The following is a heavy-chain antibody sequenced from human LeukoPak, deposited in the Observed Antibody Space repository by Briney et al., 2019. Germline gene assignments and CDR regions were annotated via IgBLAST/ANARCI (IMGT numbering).Heavy chain of an antibody. J-gene: IGHJ5*02. V-gene: IGHV3-23*01. Sequence: PGGSLRLSCAASGFIFSSYSMSWVRQTPGKGLEWVSGIIGRGVTTYYADSVKGRFTISRDNSKNTLFLEMKSLRVDDTAMYYCAKALARGDNWFAPWGQGPLVTVSS. D-gene: IGHD3-10*01. CDR2: IIGRGVTT. CDR3: AKALARGDNWFAP. CDR1: GFIFSSYS.